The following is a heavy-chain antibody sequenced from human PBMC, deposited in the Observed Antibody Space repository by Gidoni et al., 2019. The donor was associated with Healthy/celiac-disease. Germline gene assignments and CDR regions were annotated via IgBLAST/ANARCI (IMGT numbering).Heavy chain of an antibody. CDR2: IRSKAYGGTT. D-gene: IGHD5-18*01. V-gene: IGHV3-49*03. CDR1: GFTFGDYA. Sequence: EVQLVESGGGLVQPGRSLSLSCTASGFTFGDYAMSWFRQAPGKGLEWVGFIRSKAYGGTTEYAASVKGRFTISRDDSKSIAYLQMNSLKTEDTAVYYCTRGGYSYGYEFLVFDYWGQGTLVTVSS. CDR3: TRGGYSYGYEFLVFDY. J-gene: IGHJ4*02.